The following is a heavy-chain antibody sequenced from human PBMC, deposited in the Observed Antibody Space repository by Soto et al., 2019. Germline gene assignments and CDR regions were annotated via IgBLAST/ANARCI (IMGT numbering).Heavy chain of an antibody. CDR2: IYHSGST. Sequence: QVQLQESGPGLVKPSETLSLTCTVSGGSISSYYWSWIRQPPGKGLEWIGYIYHSGSTNYNPSLQCRVTISADTSKNQSPRKLSSVTPAETAVYYCAKDTHNYAPPHYYGMDVWGQGTTVTVSS. CDR3: AKDTHNYAPPHYYGMDV. D-gene: IGHD2-2*01. CDR1: GGSISSYY. J-gene: IGHJ6*02. V-gene: IGHV4-59*01.